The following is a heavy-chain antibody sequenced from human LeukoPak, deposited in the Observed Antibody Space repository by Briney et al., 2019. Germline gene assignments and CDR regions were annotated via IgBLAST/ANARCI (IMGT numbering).Heavy chain of an antibody. CDR3: ARFLDYYDSSGYRVDAFDI. J-gene: IGHJ3*02. D-gene: IGHD3-22*01. V-gene: IGHV3-48*03. CDR1: GFTFSSYE. CDR2: ISSSVSTI. Sequence: GGSLRLSCAASGFTFSSYEMNWVRQAPGKGLEWVSFISSSVSTIYYAGSVKGRFTISRDNAKNSLYLQMNSLRAEDTAVYYCARFLDYYDSSGYRVDAFDIWGQGTMVTVSS.